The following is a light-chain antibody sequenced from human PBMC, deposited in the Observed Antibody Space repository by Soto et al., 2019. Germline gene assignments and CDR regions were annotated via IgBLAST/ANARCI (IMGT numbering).Light chain of an antibody. CDR1: QSVSSY. CDR2: DAS. Sequence: EIVLTQSPATLSLSPGERATLSCRASQSVSSYLACYQQKPGQAPRLLIYDASNRATGIPARFSGSGSGTDFTLTISSLEPEDFAVYYCQQRSNWPSALTFGGGTKVEIK. V-gene: IGKV3-11*01. J-gene: IGKJ4*01. CDR3: QQRSNWPSALT.